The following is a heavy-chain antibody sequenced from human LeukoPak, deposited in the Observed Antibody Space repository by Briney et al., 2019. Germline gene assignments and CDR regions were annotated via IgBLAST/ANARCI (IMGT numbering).Heavy chain of an antibody. CDR1: GYTFTNYG. D-gene: IGHD5-18*01. CDR2: ISAYNGNT. CDR3: AFRGYTYGPFDY. V-gene: IGHV1-18*01. Sequence: ASVPVSCKASGYTFTNYGINWVRQASGKGLEWMGWISAYNGNTNNTQKFQGRVTMTTDTSTSTAYMELRSLRSDDTAVYYCAFRGYTYGPFDYWGQGTLVTVSS. J-gene: IGHJ4*02.